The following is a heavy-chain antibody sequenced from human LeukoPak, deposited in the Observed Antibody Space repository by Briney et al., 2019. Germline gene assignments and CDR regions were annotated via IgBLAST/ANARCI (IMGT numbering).Heavy chain of an antibody. Sequence: GASVKVPCKASGYTFTGYYMHWVRQAPGQGLEWMGWINPDSGGTNYAQKFQGRVTMTRDTSISTAYMELSRLRSDDTAVYYCARSRRSITFGGVIVLAPWGQGTLVTVSS. D-gene: IGHD3-16*02. CDR1: GYTFTGYY. J-gene: IGHJ5*02. V-gene: IGHV1-2*02. CDR3: ARSRRSITFGGVIVLAP. CDR2: INPDSGGT.